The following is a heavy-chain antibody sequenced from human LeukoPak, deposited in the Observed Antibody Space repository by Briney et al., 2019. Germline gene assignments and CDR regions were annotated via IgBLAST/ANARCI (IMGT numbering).Heavy chain of an antibody. CDR2: IIPILGIA. CDR3: ARGLWFGEYRDWFDP. J-gene: IGHJ5*02. CDR1: GGTFSSYA. Sequence: SVKVSCKASGGTFSSYAISWVRQAPGQGLEWMGRIIPILGIANYAQKFQGRVTITADKSTSTAYMELSSLRSEDTAVYYCARGLWFGEYRDWFDPWGQGTLVTVSS. D-gene: IGHD3-10*01. V-gene: IGHV1-69*04.